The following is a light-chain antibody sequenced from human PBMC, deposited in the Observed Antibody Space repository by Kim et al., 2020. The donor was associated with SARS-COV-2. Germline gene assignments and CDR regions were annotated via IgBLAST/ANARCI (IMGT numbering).Light chain of an antibody. CDR3: LLYYGGSWV. J-gene: IGLJ3*02. V-gene: IGLV7-43*01. CDR1: TGAVTSGYY. CDR2: SIS. Sequence: QAVVTQEPSLTVSPGWTVTLTCASTTGAVTSGYYPNWFQQKPGQAPRVLIYSISIKHSWTPARFSGSLLGGKAALTLSGVQPEDEAEYYCLLYYGGSWVFGGGTQLTVL.